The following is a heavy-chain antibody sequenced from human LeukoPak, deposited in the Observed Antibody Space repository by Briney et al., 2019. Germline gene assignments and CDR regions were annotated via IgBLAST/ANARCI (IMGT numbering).Heavy chain of an antibody. CDR1: GGSISSGSYY. D-gene: IGHD3-22*01. Sequence: PSETLSLTCTVSGGSISSGSYYWSWIRQPAGKGLEWIGRIYTSGSTNYNPSLKSRVTISVDTSKNQFSLKLSSVTAADTAVYYCARVRAGYDSVDYWGQGTLVTVSS. CDR3: ARVRAGYDSVDY. CDR2: IYTSGST. J-gene: IGHJ4*02. V-gene: IGHV4-61*02.